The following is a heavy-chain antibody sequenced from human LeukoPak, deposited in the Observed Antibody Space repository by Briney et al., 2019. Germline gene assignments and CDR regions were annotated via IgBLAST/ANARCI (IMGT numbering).Heavy chain of an antibody. CDR3: ARDPRGVVGPDAFDI. V-gene: IGHV3-30-3*01. CDR2: ISYDGSNK. J-gene: IGHJ3*02. Sequence: GGSLRLSCAASGFTFNSYAMHWVRQAPGKGLEWVAVISYDGSNKYYADSVKGRFTISRDNSKNTLYLQMNSLRAEDTAVYYCARDPRGVVGPDAFDIWGQGTMVTVSS. D-gene: IGHD3-22*01. CDR1: GFTFNSYA.